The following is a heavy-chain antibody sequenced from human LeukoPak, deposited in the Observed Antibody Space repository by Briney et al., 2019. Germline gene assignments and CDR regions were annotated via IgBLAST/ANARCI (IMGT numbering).Heavy chain of an antibody. CDR3: ARGPRIAARRGFGY. CDR1: GGSFSGYY. J-gene: IGHJ4*02. V-gene: IGHV4-34*01. CDR2: INHSGST. D-gene: IGHD6-6*01. Sequence: SETLSLTCAVYGGSFSGYYWSWIRQPPGKGLEWIGEINHSGSTNYNPSLKSRVTISVDTSKNQFSLKLSSVTAADTAVYYCARGPRIAARRGFGYWGQGTLVTVFS.